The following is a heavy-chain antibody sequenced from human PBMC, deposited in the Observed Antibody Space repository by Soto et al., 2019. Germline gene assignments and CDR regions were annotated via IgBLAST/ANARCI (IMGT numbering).Heavy chain of an antibody. CDR2: IYYSGTT. CDR3: ARHSSVNYNWFGP. D-gene: IGHD1-7*01. J-gene: IGHJ5*02. V-gene: IGHV4-59*08. CDR1: GGSITSYY. Sequence: QVQLQESGPGLVKPSETLSLTCTVSGGSITSYYWSWIRQPPGKGLEWIGYIYYSGTTNYNPSLKSRLTISVDPSKKQLSLKLSSVTAADTAVYYCARHSSVNYNWFGPWGQGTLVTVSS.